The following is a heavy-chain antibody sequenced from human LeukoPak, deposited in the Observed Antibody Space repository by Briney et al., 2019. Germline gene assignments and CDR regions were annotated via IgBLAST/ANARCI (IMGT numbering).Heavy chain of an antibody. CDR1: GGTFSSYA. J-gene: IGHJ4*02. CDR3: ARDVRHGLDN. D-gene: IGHD3-10*02. CDR2: INPNSGGT. Sequence: SSVKVSCKASGGTFSSYAISWVRQAPGQGLEWMGWINPNSGGTNYAQKFQGWVTMTRDTSISTAYMELSRLRSDDTAVYYCARDVRHGLDNWGQGTLVTVSS. V-gene: IGHV1-2*04.